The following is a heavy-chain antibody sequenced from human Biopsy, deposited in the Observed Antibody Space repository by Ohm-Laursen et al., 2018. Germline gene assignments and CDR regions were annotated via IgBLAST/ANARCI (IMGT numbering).Heavy chain of an antibody. V-gene: IGHV1-69*06. CDR3: ATKLTGYFHH. Sequence: SVKVSCKVHGGTFSKYGVNWVRQAPGQGLEWLGGNIPILGTGNYAPMFHGRVTVVADTSTSTATMELRSLRPDDTAVYYCATKLTGYFHHWGQGTLVIVSS. D-gene: IGHD3-9*01. CDR1: GGTFSKYG. CDR2: NIPILGTG. J-gene: IGHJ1*01.